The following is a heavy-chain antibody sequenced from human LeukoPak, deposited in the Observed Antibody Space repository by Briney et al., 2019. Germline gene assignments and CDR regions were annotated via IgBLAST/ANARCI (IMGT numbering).Heavy chain of an antibody. CDR3: ARDSPSVLLWFGELLFRDKNAFDI. Sequence: SETLSLTCTVSGGSISSYYWSWIRQPAGKGLEWIGRIYTSGSTNYNPSLKSRVTMSVDTSKNQFSLKLSSVTAADTAVYYCARDSPSVLLWFGELLFRDKNAFDIWGQGTMVTVSS. CDR2: IYTSGST. D-gene: IGHD3-10*01. CDR1: GGSISSYY. V-gene: IGHV4-4*07. J-gene: IGHJ3*02.